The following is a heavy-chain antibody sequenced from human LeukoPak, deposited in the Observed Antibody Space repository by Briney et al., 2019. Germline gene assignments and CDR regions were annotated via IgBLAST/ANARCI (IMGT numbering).Heavy chain of an antibody. CDR1: GGSISRSRYY. Sequence: KPSETLSLTCTVSGGSISRSRYYWGWIRQPPGKGLEWIGSIYYSGSTYYNPSLKSRVTISVDTSKNQFSLKLSSVTAADTAVYYCAGHKRSGSDYNWFDPWGQGTLVTVSS. V-gene: IGHV4-39*01. CDR3: AGHKRSGSDYNWFDP. D-gene: IGHD1-26*01. J-gene: IGHJ5*02. CDR2: IYYSGST.